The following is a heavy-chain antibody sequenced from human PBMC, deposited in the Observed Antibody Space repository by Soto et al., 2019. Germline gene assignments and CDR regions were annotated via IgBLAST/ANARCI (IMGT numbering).Heavy chain of an antibody. D-gene: IGHD3-16*01. V-gene: IGHV4-34*01. J-gene: IGHJ6*03. CDR3: AREGGADYYYYMDV. Sequence: QVQLQQWGAGLLKPSETLSLTCAVYGGSFSGYYWSWIRQPPGKGLEWIGEINHSGSTNYNPSLKSRVTISVDTSKNHFSLKLSSVTAADTAVYYCAREGGADYYYYMDVWGKGTTVTVSS. CDR1: GGSFSGYY. CDR2: INHSGST.